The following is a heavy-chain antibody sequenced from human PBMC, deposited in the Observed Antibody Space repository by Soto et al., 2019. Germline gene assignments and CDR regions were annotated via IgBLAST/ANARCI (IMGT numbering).Heavy chain of an antibody. V-gene: IGHV3-7*02. CDR2: IKQDGSEK. D-gene: IGHD3-3*01. Sequence: PGGSLRLSCVASEFTFSSYWMGWVRQAPGKGLEWVANIKQDGSEKYYVDSVKGRFIISRDNAKNSLFLQMNSLRAEDTAVYYCALRYDFWSGYYSNEYFDYWGQGPLVTVSS. CDR3: ALRYDFWSGYYSNEYFDY. J-gene: IGHJ4*02. CDR1: EFTFSSYW.